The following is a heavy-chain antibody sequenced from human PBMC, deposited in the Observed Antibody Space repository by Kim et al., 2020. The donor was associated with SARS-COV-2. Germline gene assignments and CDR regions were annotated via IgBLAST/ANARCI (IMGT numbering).Heavy chain of an antibody. Sequence: SVNGRFTISRDNAKKSLYLQMSSLRAEDTALYYCAKDISLVGANGDAFHIWGQGTMVTVSS. V-gene: IGHV3-9*01. D-gene: IGHD1-26*01. J-gene: IGHJ3*02. CDR3: AKDISLVGANGDAFHI.